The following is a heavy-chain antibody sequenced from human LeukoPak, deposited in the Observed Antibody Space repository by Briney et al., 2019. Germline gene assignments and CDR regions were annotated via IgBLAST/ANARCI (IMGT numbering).Heavy chain of an antibody. Sequence: GSLRLSCAASGFTFSSYDMHWVRQAPGKGLEWVAVISYDGSNKYYADSVKGRFTISRDNSKNTLYVQVNSLGTEDTAAYYCAKGRYYDSSGSFYFDYWGQGTLVTVSS. J-gene: IGHJ4*02. CDR3: AKGRYYDSSGSFYFDY. V-gene: IGHV3-30-3*01. D-gene: IGHD3-22*01. CDR2: ISYDGSNK. CDR1: GFTFSSYD.